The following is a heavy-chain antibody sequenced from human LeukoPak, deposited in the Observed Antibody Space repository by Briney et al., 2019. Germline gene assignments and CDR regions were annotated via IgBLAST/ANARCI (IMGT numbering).Heavy chain of an antibody. CDR1: GITFSSYW. D-gene: IGHD1-26*01. Sequence: GGSLRLSCAASGITFSSYWVHWVRQAPGKGLGWVARINSDGSNTNYADSVKGRFTVSRDNAKNTLYLQMNSLRVEDTAVYYCARESYSGTYYLGYWGQGTLVTVSS. V-gene: IGHV3-74*01. CDR2: INSDGSNT. CDR3: ARESYSGTYYLGY. J-gene: IGHJ4*02.